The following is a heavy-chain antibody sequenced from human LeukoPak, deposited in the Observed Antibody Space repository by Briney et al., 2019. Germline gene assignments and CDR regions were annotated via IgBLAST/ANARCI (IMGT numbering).Heavy chain of an antibody. D-gene: IGHD6-13*01. CDR2: ISYDGSNK. Sequence: GGSLRLSCAASGFTFSSYGMHWVRQAPGKGLEWVAVISYDGSNKYYADSVKGRFTISRDNSKNTLYLQMNSLRAEDTAVYYCAKPSIAAAGSEYFQHWGQGTLVTVSS. CDR1: GFTFSSYG. CDR3: AKPSIAAAGSEYFQH. J-gene: IGHJ1*01. V-gene: IGHV3-30*18.